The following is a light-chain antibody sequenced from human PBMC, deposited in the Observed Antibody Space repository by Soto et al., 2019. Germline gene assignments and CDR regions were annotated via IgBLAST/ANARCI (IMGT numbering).Light chain of an antibody. CDR3: KRSTHM. CDR2: GAS. J-gene: IGKJ1*01. CDR1: QSISSW. V-gene: IGKV1-5*01. Sequence: DIQMSQAPCSLAESGRYRGTITCRASQSISSWLAWYQQKAGRAPKLLIYGASTLASGVPSRFSGSGSGPEFTFTFSRRKPADPVIYFCKRSTHMLGQGTKVDIK.